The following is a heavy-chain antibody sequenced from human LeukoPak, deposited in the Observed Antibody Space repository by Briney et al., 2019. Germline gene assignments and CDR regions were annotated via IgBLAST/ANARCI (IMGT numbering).Heavy chain of an antibody. D-gene: IGHD2-21*02. V-gene: IGHV1-3*01. Sequence: ASVKVSCKASGYTFASYAMHWVRQAPGQRLEWMGWINAGNGNTKYSQKFQGRVTFTRDTSASTVYMELSSLRSEDTAVYYCARYCGADCYSAREAFDIWGQGTMVTVSS. CDR3: ARYCGADCYSAREAFDI. J-gene: IGHJ3*02. CDR2: INAGNGNT. CDR1: GYTFASYA.